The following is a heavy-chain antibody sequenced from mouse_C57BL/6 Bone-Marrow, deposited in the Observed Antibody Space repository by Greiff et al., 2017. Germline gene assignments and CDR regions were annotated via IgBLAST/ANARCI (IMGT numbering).Heavy chain of an antibody. CDR2: IYPGSGNT. CDR3: ARWASMDF. Sequence: QVQLQQSGAELVRPGASVKLSCKASGYTFTDYYINWVKQRPGQGLEWIARIYPGSGNTYYNEKFKGKATLTAEKTSSTAYLQLSSLTSEDSAVYCCARWASMDFWGKGTSVTVSS. J-gene: IGHJ4*01. CDR1: GYTFTDYY. V-gene: IGHV1-76*01.